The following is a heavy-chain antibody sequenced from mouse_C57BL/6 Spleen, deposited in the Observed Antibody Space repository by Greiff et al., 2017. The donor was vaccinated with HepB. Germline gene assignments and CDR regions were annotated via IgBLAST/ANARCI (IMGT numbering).Heavy chain of an antibody. Sequence: QVQLQQSGAELVRPGASVKLSCKASGYTFTDYYINWVKQRPGQGLEWIARIYPGSGNTYYNEKFKGKATLTAEKSSSTAYMQLSSLTSEDSAVYFCALANGGYWGQGTTLTVSS. J-gene: IGHJ2*01. D-gene: IGHD4-1*01. V-gene: IGHV1-76*01. CDR2: IYPGSGNT. CDR3: ALANGGY. CDR1: GYTFTDYY.